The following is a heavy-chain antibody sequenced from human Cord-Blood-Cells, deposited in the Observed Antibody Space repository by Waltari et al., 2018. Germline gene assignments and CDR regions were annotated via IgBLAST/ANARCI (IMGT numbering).Heavy chain of an antibody. J-gene: IGHJ6*02. V-gene: IGHV1-69*06. CDR2: IIPIFGTA. Sequence: QVQLVQSGAEVKKPGSSVKVSCKASGGTFSSYAISWVRQAPGQGLEWMGGIIPIFGTANYAQKFQGRVTITADKSTSTAYMELSSLRSEDTAVYYCARPQHNTVTTTLASYYYYGMDVWGQGTTVTVSS. D-gene: IGHD4-4*01. CDR3: ARPQHNTVTTTLASYYYYGMDV. CDR1: GGTFSSYA.